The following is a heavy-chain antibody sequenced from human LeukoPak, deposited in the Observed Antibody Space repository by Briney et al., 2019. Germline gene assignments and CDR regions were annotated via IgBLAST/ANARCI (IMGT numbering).Heavy chain of an antibody. D-gene: IGHD3-16*02. CDR2: ISYDGSNK. V-gene: IGHV3-30-3*01. J-gene: IGHJ4*02. CDR1: GFTFSSYA. Sequence: GGSLRLSCAASGFTFSSYAMHWVRQAPGKGLEWVAVISYDGSNKYYADSVKGRFTISRDNSKNTLYLQMNSLRAEDTAVYYCARDIYDYVWGSYRLSDYWGQGTLVTVSS. CDR3: ARDIYDYVWGSYRLSDY.